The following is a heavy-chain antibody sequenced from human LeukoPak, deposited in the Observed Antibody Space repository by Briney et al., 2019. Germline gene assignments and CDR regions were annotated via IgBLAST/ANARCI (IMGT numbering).Heavy chain of an antibody. CDR1: GGSFSSYY. CDR3: ARSTMIALFDY. D-gene: IGHD3-22*01. CDR2: IYTSGST. V-gene: IGHV4-4*09. Sequence: SETLSLTCTVSGGSFSSYYWSWIRQPPGKGLQCIGYIYTSGSTNYNPSLKSRVTISVDTSKNQFSLKLSSVTAAGTAVYYCARSTMIALFDYWGQGTLVTVSS. J-gene: IGHJ4*02.